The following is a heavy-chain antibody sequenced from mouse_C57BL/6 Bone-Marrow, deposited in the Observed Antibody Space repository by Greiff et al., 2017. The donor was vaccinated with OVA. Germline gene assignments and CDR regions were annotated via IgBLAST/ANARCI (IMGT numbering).Heavy chain of an antibody. Sequence: VQLQQSGPELVKPGASVKISCKASGYAFSSSWMNWVKQRPGKGLEWIGRIYPGDGDTNYNGKFKGKATLTADKSSSTAYMQRSSLTSEDSAVYFCARGGYSNYVLGYYFDYWGQGTTLTVSS. CDR2: IYPGDGDT. D-gene: IGHD2-5*01. CDR3: ARGGYSNYVLGYYFDY. J-gene: IGHJ2*01. V-gene: IGHV1-82*01. CDR1: GYAFSSSW.